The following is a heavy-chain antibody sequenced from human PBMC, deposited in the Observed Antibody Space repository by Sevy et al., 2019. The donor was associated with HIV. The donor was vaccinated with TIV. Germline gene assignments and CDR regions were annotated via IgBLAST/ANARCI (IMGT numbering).Heavy chain of an antibody. V-gene: IGHV3-11*01. D-gene: IGHD2-15*01. CDR3: AGDLEYCSGGSCDFVANDHDAFDI. Sequence: GGSLRLSCAASGFTFSDYYMSWIRQAPGKGLEWVSYISSSGSTIYYADSVKGRFTISRDNAKNSLYLQMNSLRAEDMAVNYCAGDLEYCSGGSCDFVANDHDAFDIWGQGTMVTVSS. CDR2: ISSSGSTI. J-gene: IGHJ3*02. CDR1: GFTFSDYY.